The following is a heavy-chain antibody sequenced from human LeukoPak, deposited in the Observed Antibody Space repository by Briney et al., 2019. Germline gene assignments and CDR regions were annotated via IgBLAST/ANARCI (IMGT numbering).Heavy chain of an antibody. J-gene: IGHJ4*02. D-gene: IGHD5-18*01. CDR1: GGSFSGYY. Sequence: SETLSLTCAVYGGSFSGYYWSWIRQPPGKGLEWIGYIYYSGSTNYNPSLKSRVTISVDTSKNQFSLKLSSVTAADTAVYYCARHGGRGYSYGYDFDYWGQGTLVTVSS. CDR3: ARHGGRGYSYGYDFDY. V-gene: IGHV4-59*08. CDR2: IYYSGST.